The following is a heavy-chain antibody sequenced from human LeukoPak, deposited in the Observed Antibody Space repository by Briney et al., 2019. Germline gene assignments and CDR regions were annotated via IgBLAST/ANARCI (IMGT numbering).Heavy chain of an antibody. CDR3: AKAGSGLLEADY. D-gene: IGHD3-10*01. V-gene: IGHV3-23*01. J-gene: IGHJ4*02. Sequence: TGGSLRLSCAASGFTFSSYAMSWVRQAPGKGLEWVSAISGSGGSTYYADSVKGRFTISRDNSKNTLYLQMNSLRAEDTAVYYCAKAGSGLLEADYWGQGTLVTVSS. CDR2: ISGSGGST. CDR1: GFTFSSYA.